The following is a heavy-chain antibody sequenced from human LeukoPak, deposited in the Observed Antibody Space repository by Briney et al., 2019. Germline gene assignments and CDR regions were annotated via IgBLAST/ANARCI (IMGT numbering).Heavy chain of an antibody. J-gene: IGHJ1*01. D-gene: IGHD3-9*01. Sequence: PSETLSLTCTVSGGSISSYYWSWIRQPPGKGLEWIGYIYYSGSTNYNPSLKSRVTISVDTSKNQFSLKLSSVTAADTAVYYCARDDIDSEYFQHWGQGTLVIVSS. V-gene: IGHV4-59*01. CDR3: ARDDIDSEYFQH. CDR1: GGSISSYY. CDR2: IYYSGST.